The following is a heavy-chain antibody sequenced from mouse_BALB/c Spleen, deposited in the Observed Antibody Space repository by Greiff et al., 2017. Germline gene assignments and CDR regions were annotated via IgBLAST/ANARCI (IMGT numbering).Heavy chain of an antibody. CDR1: GFSLTSYG. D-gene: IGHD2-4*01. J-gene: IGHJ3*01. Sequence: QVQLKESGPGLVAPSQSLSITCTVSGFSLTSYGVHWVRQPPGKGLEWLGMIWGGGSTDYNSALKSRLSISKDNSKSQVFLKMNSLQTDDTAMYYCARNEDDLGAWFAYWGQGNLVTVSA. CDR2: IWGGGST. CDR3: ARNEDDLGAWFAY. V-gene: IGHV2-6-4*01.